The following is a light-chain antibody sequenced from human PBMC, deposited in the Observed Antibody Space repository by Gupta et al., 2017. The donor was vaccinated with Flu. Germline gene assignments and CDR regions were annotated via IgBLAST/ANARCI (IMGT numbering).Light chain of an antibody. CDR1: RSEVGGGKY. Sequence: VTSSVTGNRSEVGGGKYGSWYQQTPANPSQLMIYEVSKRTAGVADGFSGSKAGNTAALTVYGRKEEDEAEYYGSADASSNSWVFGGGTKVTVL. CDR2: EVS. CDR3: SADASSNSWV. V-gene: IGLV2-8*01. J-gene: IGLJ3*02.